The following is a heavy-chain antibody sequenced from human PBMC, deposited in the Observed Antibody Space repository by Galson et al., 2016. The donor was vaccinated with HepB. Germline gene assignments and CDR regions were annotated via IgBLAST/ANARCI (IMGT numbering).Heavy chain of an antibody. Sequence: SLRLSCAASGFAFSSYWMHWVRQAPGKGLVWVSRIYTNGSSISYADSVKGRFTISRDNAKNTLYLQMNSLRAEDTAVYYCTNQYGSGRHFQHWGQGTLVTVSS. D-gene: IGHD3-10*01. J-gene: IGHJ1*01. CDR3: TNQYGSGRHFQH. CDR1: GFAFSSYW. CDR2: IYTNGSSI. V-gene: IGHV3-74*01.